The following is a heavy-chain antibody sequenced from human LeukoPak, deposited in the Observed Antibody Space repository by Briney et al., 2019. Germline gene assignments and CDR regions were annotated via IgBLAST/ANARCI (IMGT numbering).Heavy chain of an antibody. CDR1: GFTFSDYG. Sequence: SGGSLRLSCAVSGFTFSDYGMHWVRQAPGKGLEWVAVLWYDESEKYYADSVKGRFTISRDNAKNSLYLQMNSLRAEDTAVYYCARGRTVTMIVGIDYWGQGTLVTVSS. J-gene: IGHJ4*02. V-gene: IGHV3-33*01. CDR3: ARGRTVTMIVGIDY. D-gene: IGHD3-22*01. CDR2: LWYDESEK.